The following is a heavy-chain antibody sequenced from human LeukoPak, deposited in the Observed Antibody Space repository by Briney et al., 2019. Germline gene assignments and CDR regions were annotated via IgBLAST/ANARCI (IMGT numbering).Heavy chain of an antibody. J-gene: IGHJ4*02. V-gene: IGHV4-31*03. CDR1: GCSISSGGYN. CDR2: IYYSGST. D-gene: IGHD1-26*01. Sequence: PSETLSLTCTVSGCSISSGGYNWSWIRQHPGKGLECIGYIYYSGSTYYNPSLKSRVTISVDTSKNQFSLKLSSVTAADTAVYYCARGSYVGPTSGYFDYWGQGTLVTVSS. CDR3: ARGSYVGPTSGYFDY.